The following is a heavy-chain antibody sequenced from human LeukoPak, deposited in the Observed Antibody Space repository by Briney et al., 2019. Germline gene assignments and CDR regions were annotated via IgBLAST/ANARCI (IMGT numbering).Heavy chain of an antibody. CDR1: GYTFIVYY. J-gene: IGHJ4*02. Sequence: ASVKVSCKSSGYTFIVYYIHWVRQAPGQGLEGMGWINTNTGNPTYAQGFTGRFVFPLDTSVSTASLQISSLQAEATAVYYCARAHSSSWYGWDYWGQGTLVTVSS. D-gene: IGHD6-13*01. CDR3: ARAHSSSWYGWDY. V-gene: IGHV7-4-1*02. CDR2: INTNTGNP.